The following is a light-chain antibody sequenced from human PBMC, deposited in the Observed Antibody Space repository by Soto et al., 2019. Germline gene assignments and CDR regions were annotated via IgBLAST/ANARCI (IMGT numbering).Light chain of an antibody. Sequence: QSVVTQPASLSGSPGQSITISSTATSSDIGAYDYVSWFQHPGKAPKLMISEVNNRPSGVSNRFSGSKSGNTAYLTISGLQVEDEAEYFCFSFTTTSTHIFGTGTKVTVL. CDR1: SSDIGAYDY. CDR3: FSFTTTSTHI. V-gene: IGLV2-14*01. J-gene: IGLJ1*01. CDR2: EVN.